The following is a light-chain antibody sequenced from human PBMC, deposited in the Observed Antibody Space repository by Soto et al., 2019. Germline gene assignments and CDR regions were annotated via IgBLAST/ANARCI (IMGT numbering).Light chain of an antibody. CDR2: DVS. V-gene: IGLV2-11*01. Sequence: QSALTQPRSVSGSPGQSVTISCTGSSSDIGRYNYVSWYQQLPGKAPKLMIYDVSERPSGVPDRFSGSKSGNTASLTISGLQAEDEADYYCCSYAGSSTLVFGGGTKLTVL. CDR1: SSDIGRYNY. J-gene: IGLJ3*02. CDR3: CSYAGSSTLV.